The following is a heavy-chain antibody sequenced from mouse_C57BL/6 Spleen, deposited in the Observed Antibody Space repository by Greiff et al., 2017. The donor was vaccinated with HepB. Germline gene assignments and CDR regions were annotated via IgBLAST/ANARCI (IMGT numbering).Heavy chain of an antibody. D-gene: IGHD3-2*02. Sequence: QVQLKQSGPELVKPGASVKISCKASGYAFSSSWMNWVKQRPGKGLEWIGRIYPGDGDTNYNGKFKGKATLTADKSSSTAYMQLSSLTSEDSAVYFCAREGDSSGPFAYWGQGTLVTVSA. CDR1: GYAFSSSW. CDR3: AREGDSSGPFAY. V-gene: IGHV1-82*01. CDR2: IYPGDGDT. J-gene: IGHJ3*01.